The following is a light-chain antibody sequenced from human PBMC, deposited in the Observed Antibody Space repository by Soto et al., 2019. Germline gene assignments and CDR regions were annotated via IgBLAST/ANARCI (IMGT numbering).Light chain of an antibody. CDR3: QQAYNFPFT. CDR1: QGISRW. CDR2: AAS. J-gene: IGKJ3*01. V-gene: IGKV1-12*01. Sequence: DIQMTQSPSSVPASVGDRITITCRASQGISRWLAWYQQKPGRAPKLLIYAASNLQTGVPSRFSGSGSGTDFTLTITSLQAEDFATYHCQQAYNFPFTFGPGTKVDIK.